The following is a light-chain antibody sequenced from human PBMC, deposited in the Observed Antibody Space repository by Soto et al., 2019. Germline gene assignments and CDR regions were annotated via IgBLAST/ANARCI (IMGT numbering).Light chain of an antibody. J-gene: IGKJ4*01. V-gene: IGKV1-5*03. CDR2: KTS. CDR3: QQYKSFSLT. Sequence: DIQMTQSPSTLSASVGDRVTITCRASQNINNWLAWYQQKPGKAPKLLIYKTSDLESGVPSRFSGSGSGTEFSLTISSLQPNDFATYYCQQYKSFSLTFGGGTRVEVQ. CDR1: QNINNW.